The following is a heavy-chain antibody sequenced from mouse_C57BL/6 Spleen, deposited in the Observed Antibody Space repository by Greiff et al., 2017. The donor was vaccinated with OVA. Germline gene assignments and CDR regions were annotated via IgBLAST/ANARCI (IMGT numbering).Heavy chain of an antibody. J-gene: IGHJ2*01. CDR3: ARAKNDY. V-gene: IGHV1-26*01. Sequence: EVQLQQSGPELVKPGASVKISCKASGYTFTDYYMNWVKQSHGKSLEWIGDINPNNGGTSYNQKFKGKATLTVDKSSSTAYMELRSLTSEDSAVYYCARAKNDYWGQGTTLTVSS. CDR2: INPNNGGT. D-gene: IGHD1-2*01. CDR1: GYTFTDYY.